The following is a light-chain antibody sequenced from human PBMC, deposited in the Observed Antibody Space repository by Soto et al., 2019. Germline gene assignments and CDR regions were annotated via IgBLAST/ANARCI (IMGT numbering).Light chain of an antibody. Sequence: IQMTQSPSSLSASVGDRVTITCQASQDISNHLNWYQQKPGKAPKLLIYDASNLETGVPSRFSGSGSGTDFTVTISSLQPEDFATYSCQQYYNLPITFGQGTRLENK. J-gene: IGKJ5*01. V-gene: IGKV1-33*01. CDR1: QDISNH. CDR2: DAS. CDR3: QQYYNLPIT.